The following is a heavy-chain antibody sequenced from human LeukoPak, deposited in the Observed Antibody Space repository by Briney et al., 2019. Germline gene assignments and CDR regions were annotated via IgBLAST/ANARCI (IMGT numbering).Heavy chain of an antibody. V-gene: IGHV5-51*01. CDR3: GRIPAAGSLKGSFDI. J-gene: IGHJ3*02. D-gene: IGHD6-13*01. Sequence: GESLKISCKGSEYSFTNYWIGWVRQMPGKGLEWMGIIYPGDSDTRYSPSFQGQVTISADKSISTAYLQWSSLKASDTAMYYCGRIPAAGSLKGSFDIWGQGTMVTVSS. CDR1: EYSFTNYW. CDR2: IYPGDSDT.